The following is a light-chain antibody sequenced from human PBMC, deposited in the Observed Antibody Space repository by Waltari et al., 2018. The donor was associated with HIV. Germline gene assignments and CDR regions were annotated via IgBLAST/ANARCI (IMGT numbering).Light chain of an antibody. Sequence: SSELTQDLAVSVALGQTVRITCQGDSLRSYYASWYQQKPGQAPVLVIFGKNDRTSRIPDRFPCSDSGNTASLTITGAQAEDEADYYCNSRDSSGNHVVFGGGTKLTVL. CDR1: SLRSYY. V-gene: IGLV3-19*01. J-gene: IGLJ2*01. CDR3: NSRDSSGNHVV. CDR2: GKN.